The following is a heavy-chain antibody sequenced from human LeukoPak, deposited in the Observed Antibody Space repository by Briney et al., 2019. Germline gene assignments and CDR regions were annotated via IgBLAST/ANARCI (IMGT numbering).Heavy chain of an antibody. Sequence: PSETLSLTCAVYGGSFSGYYWSWIRQPPGKGLEWIGEINHSGSTNYNPSLKSRVTISVETSKNQFSLKLSSVTAADTAVYYCARDYDSSVFYGMDVWGQGTTVTVSS. CDR2: INHSGST. V-gene: IGHV4-34*01. CDR3: ARDYDSSVFYGMDV. CDR1: GGSFSGYY. J-gene: IGHJ6*02. D-gene: IGHD3-22*01.